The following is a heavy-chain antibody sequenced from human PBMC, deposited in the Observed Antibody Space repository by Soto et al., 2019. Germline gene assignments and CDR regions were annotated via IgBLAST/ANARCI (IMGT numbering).Heavy chain of an antibody. CDR2: IYYSGST. J-gene: IGHJ4*02. CDR3: ARDRVGPYSSSWYVPFDY. V-gene: IGHV4-31*03. D-gene: IGHD6-13*01. CDR1: GGSLSSGGYD. Sequence: LXXTCTVSGGSLSSGGYDWSWIRQPXGKGXAWIGYIYYSGSTYYNPALKSRVTISVDTSKNQFSLKLSSVTAADTAVYYCARDRVGPYSSSWYVPFDYWGQGTLVTVS.